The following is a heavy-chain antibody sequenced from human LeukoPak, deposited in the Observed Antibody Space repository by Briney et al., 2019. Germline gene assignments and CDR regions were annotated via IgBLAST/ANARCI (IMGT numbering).Heavy chain of an antibody. D-gene: IGHD3-9*01. CDR2: ISDSGGSA. Sequence: GGSLRLSCAASGFTFSSYAMTWVRQAQGKGLEWVSGISDSGGSASYADSVKGWFTISRDNSKNTLYLQMNSLRDEDTAVYYCASPGYDILTPLDTWGQGTLVTVSS. CDR3: ASPGYDILTPLDT. CDR1: GFTFSSYA. J-gene: IGHJ5*02. V-gene: IGHV3-23*01.